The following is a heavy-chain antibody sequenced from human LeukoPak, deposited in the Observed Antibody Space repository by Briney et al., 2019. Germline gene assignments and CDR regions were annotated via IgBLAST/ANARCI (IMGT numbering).Heavy chain of an antibody. V-gene: IGHV3-48*02. Sequence: QPGGSLRLSCAASGFTFRLYSMNWVRQAPGKGLEWLSYIRSTDGAIAYADSVKGRFTISRDDAKNSLYLQMNSLRDEDTAVYYCAKHYDFWTGYNANFDSWGQGTLVTVSS. J-gene: IGHJ4*02. CDR2: IRSTDGAI. CDR1: GFTFRLYS. D-gene: IGHD3-3*01. CDR3: AKHYDFWTGYNANFDS.